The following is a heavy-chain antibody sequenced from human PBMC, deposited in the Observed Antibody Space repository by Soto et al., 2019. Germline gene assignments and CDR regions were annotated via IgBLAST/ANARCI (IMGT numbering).Heavy chain of an antibody. J-gene: IGHJ4*02. CDR3: AGRSGSSDY. CDR1: GFTFSNYT. V-gene: IGHV3-30*04. CDR2: ISYDEIDK. Sequence: GGSLRLSCAASGFTFSNYTMHWVRQAPGKGLEWVALISYDEIDKYFADAVKGRLTISRDNSKNTLYLQMDGLRAEDTAVYYCAGRSGSSDYWGRGTLVTVSS. D-gene: IGHD3-10*01.